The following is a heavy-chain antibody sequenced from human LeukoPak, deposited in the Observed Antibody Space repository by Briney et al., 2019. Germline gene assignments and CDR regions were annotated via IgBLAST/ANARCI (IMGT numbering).Heavy chain of an antibody. CDR3: ARGHNYGSGESVARDY. Sequence: ASVTVSCMASGYTFTGYYMHWVRQAPGQGLEWMGWINPNSGGTKYAQKFQGRVTMTRDTSISTAYMEVSSLTSDDTAIYYCARGHNYGSGESVARDYWGQGTLVIVSS. CDR1: GYTFTGYY. V-gene: IGHV1-2*02. D-gene: IGHD3-10*01. CDR2: INPNSGGT. J-gene: IGHJ4*02.